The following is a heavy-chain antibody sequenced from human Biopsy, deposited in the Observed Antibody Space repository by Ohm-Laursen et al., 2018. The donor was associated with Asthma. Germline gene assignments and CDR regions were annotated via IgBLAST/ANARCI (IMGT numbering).Heavy chain of an antibody. Sequence: ASVKVSCKTSGYTFNSAGITWARQAPGQGLEWMGWNSVYNGNTKVAQKLQDRVTMITDTSTSTAYMELRSLRSADTAVYFCAKAVDYSHYYGIDVWGQGTTVTVS. CDR2: NSVYNGNT. CDR1: GYTFNSAG. V-gene: IGHV1-18*01. D-gene: IGHD3-10*01. J-gene: IGHJ6*02. CDR3: AKAVDYSHYYGIDV.